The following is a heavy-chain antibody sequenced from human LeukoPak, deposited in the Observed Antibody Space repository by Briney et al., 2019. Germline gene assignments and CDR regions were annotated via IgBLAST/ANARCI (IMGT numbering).Heavy chain of an antibody. CDR3: AKCSGTYAYDVFDI. D-gene: IGHD3-10*02. Sequence: GGSLRLSCAASGFTFSNYAMTWVRQSPGKGLEWVAGISGSCGSVYYADSVKGLFTISRDNPRKTLYLQMNSLRAEDTAVYYCAKCSGTYAYDVFDIWGQGTTVTVSS. J-gene: IGHJ3*02. CDR1: GFTFSNYA. V-gene: IGHV3-23*01. CDR2: ISGSCGSV.